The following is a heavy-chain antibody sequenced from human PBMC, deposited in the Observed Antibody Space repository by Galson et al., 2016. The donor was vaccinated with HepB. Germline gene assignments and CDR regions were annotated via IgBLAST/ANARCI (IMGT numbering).Heavy chain of an antibody. V-gene: IGHV2-70*11. D-gene: IGHD4-17*01. CDR3: ARVVLGGTVTTSDHYIDY. J-gene: IGHJ4*02. CDR2: IDWDDSE. Sequence: PALVTPTQTLTLTCTFSGFSLSTHGMCVSWIRQPPGKALEWLARIDWDDSEYYSTSLKTRLTISKDTSKKQVVLTMANMDPMDKATYYCARVVLGGTVTTSDHYIDYWGQGTLVTVSS. CDR1: GFSLSTHGMC.